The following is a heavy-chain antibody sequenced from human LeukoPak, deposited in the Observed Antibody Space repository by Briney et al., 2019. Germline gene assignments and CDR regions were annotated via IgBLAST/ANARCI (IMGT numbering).Heavy chain of an antibody. CDR2: IGTAGDK. D-gene: IGHD3-16*01. V-gene: IGHV3-13*01. CDR3: ARGWGGYARSWGALDY. Sequence: GGSLRLSCAASGFTFSRYDMHGVRHAPGKGLEWVSGIGTAGDKFYPGSEEDRFTISRDNAKNSFYLQMSYLRSGDTAVYYCARGWGGYARSWGALDYWGQGALVTVSS. CDR1: GFTFSRYD. J-gene: IGHJ4*02.